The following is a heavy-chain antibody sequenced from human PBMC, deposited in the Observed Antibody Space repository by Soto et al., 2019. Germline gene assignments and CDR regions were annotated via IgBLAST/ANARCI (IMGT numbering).Heavy chain of an antibody. V-gene: IGHV1-8*01. D-gene: IGHD2-8*01. CDR2: MSPDSSNA. CDR1: GYTFTDYD. J-gene: IGHJ6*02. Sequence: ASVKVSCKTSGYTFTDYDINWVRQAPGQGLEWMGWMSPDSSNAGYAQQFQGRVSMTSNTSTTTAYMELRSLRSDDTAVYYCAKNGQPPYYYYGLDVWGQGTKVTAP. CDR3: AKNGQPPYYYYGLDV.